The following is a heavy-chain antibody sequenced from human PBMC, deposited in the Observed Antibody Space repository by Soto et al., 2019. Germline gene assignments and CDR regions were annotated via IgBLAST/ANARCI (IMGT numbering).Heavy chain of an antibody. CDR2: IYYSGST. CDR3: ARAKAPLYSSSWYWFDP. D-gene: IGHD6-13*01. CDR1: GGSISSYY. Sequence: SETLSLTCTVSGGSISSYYWSWIRQPPGKGLEWIGYIYYSGSTNYNPSLKSRVTISVDTSKDQFSLKLSSVTAADTAVYYCARAKAPLYSSSWYWFDPWGQGTLVTVSS. J-gene: IGHJ5*02. V-gene: IGHV4-59*08.